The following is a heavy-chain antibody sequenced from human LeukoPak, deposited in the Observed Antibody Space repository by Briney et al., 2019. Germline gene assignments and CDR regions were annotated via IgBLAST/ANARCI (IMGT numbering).Heavy chain of an antibody. CDR3: ARADSPGASFHY. Sequence: ASVKVSCKASGYTFTSYDINWVRQATGQGLEWMGWMNPNSGNTGYAQNFRGRVTITRSTSMSTAYMELSSLRSQDTAVYYCARADSPGASFHYWGQGTQVTVSS. CDR2: MNPNSGNT. CDR1: GYTFTSYD. J-gene: IGHJ4*02. V-gene: IGHV1-8*03. D-gene: IGHD1-26*01.